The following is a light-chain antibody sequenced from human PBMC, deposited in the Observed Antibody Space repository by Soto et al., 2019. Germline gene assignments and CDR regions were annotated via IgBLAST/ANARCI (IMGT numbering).Light chain of an antibody. CDR3: CSFAGGGATWV. CDR1: NSDVGSYKF. V-gene: IGLV2-23*01. J-gene: IGLJ3*02. Sequence: QCALTQPASVSGSPGQSITISCTGTNSDVGSYKFVSWYQQHPGKVPKLIIYEATKRPSGLSNRFSGSKSGNTASLTISGLQAEDEADYYCCSFAGGGATWVFGGGTKVTVL. CDR2: EAT.